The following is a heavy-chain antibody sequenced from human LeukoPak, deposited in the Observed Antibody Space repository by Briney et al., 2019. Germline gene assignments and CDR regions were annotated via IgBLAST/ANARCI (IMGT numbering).Heavy chain of an antibody. CDR2: TYSGGST. V-gene: IGHV3-66*01. CDR1: GFTVSSNY. J-gene: IGHJ4*02. Sequence: PGGSLRLSCAASGFTVSSNYMSWVRQAPGKGLEWVSVTYSGGSTYYADSVKGRFTISRDNSKNTLYLQMNSLRAEDTAVYYCARYPSYGLYFDYWGQGTLVTVSS. D-gene: IGHD4-17*01. CDR3: ARYPSYGLYFDY.